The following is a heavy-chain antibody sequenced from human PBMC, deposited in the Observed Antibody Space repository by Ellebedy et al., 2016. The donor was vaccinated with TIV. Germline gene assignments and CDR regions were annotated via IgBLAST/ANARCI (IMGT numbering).Heavy chain of an antibody. Sequence: GESLKISCAVSGFTSNRYSMNWVRQAPGKGLEWVSFISASRNYIHYADSVKGRFTISRDNAKDSLFLQMNSLRAEDTALYYCVRDGSYGDYFSPRHAFNTWGQGTMVTVSS. CDR3: VRDGSYGDYFSPRHAFNT. CDR2: ISASRNYI. V-gene: IGHV3-21*01. D-gene: IGHD4-17*01. CDR1: GFTSNRYS. J-gene: IGHJ3*02.